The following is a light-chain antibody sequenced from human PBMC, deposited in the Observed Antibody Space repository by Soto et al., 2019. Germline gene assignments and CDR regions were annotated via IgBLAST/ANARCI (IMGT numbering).Light chain of an antibody. J-gene: IGLJ2*01. CDR3: QSFDSSLTGPI. CDR1: NSNIGAGYE. V-gene: IGLV1-40*01. CDR2: NNA. Sequence: QLVLTQPPSVSGAPGQRVTISCTGTNSNIGAGYEVHWYQQFPGTAPQLLIYNNANRPSGVPDRFSGSRSGTSASLAITGLQSEDEADYYCQSFDSSLTGPILGGGTKVTVL.